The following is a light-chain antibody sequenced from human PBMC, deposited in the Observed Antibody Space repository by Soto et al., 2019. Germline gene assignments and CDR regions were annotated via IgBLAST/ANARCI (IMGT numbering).Light chain of an antibody. CDR2: GAS. CDR1: QSVSSH. J-gene: IGKJ2*01. Sequence: EIVLTQSPATLSLSPGERATLSCRASQSVSSHLAWYQQKPGQAPRLLIYGASNRATGIPARFSGSGSGTDFTLTISSLEPEDFAVYYCQQRTNWLYTFGQGTKLEMK. V-gene: IGKV3-11*01. CDR3: QQRTNWLYT.